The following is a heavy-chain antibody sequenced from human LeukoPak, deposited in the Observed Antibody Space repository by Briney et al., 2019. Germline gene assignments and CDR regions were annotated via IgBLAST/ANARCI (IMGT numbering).Heavy chain of an antibody. CDR1: GFNFSSYA. CDR3: AKDSGRRLVRWSFGY. D-gene: IGHD6-6*01. V-gene: IGHV3-23*01. CDR2: ISGSGGST. Sequence: GGSLRLSCAASGFNFSSYAMSWVRQAPGKGLEWVSAISGSGGSTYYADSVKGRFTISRDNSKNTLYLQMNSLRAEDTAVYYCAKDSGRRLVRWSFGYWGQGTLVTVSS. J-gene: IGHJ4*02.